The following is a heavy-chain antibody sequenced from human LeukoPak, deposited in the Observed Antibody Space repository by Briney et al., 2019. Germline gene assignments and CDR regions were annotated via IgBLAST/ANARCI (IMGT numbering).Heavy chain of an antibody. Sequence: HSGGSLRLSCATSGFTFSHYWMSWVRQAPGKGLEWVANINLDGSKKYYVDSVKGRFTISRDNAQNSLYLQMNSLRAEDTALYYCAKDMPAYFDWLHTRGPFDYWGQGTLVTVSS. CDR1: GFTFSHYW. CDR3: AKDMPAYFDWLHTRGPFDY. J-gene: IGHJ4*02. CDR2: INLDGSKK. V-gene: IGHV3-7*03. D-gene: IGHD3-9*01.